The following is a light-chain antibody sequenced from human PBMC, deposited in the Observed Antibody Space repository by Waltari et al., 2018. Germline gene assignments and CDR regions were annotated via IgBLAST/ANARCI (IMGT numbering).Light chain of an antibody. CDR3: QQYDSSPYT. CDR1: QTIHNDQ. J-gene: IGKJ2*01. CDR2: AAS. Sequence: EIVLTQSPGTLSLSPGDRASLFCRASQTIHNDQFAWYQQKPGQPPRLLIYAASRRAADVSDRFSGAGSGTNFSLTISRLEPEDFALYYCQQYDSSPYTFGQGTRMDI. V-gene: IGKV3-20*01.